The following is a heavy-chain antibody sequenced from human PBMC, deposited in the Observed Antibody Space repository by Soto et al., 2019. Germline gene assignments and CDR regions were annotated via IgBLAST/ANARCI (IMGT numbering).Heavy chain of an antibody. D-gene: IGHD1-26*01. CDR2: ISWDGGST. J-gene: IGHJ6*02. Sequence: PGGSLRLSCAASGFTFDDYTMHWVRQAPGKGLEWVSLISWDGGSTYYADSVKGRFTISRDNSKNSLYLQMNSLRTEDTALYYCAKDIAGANYYYGMDVWGQGTTVTSP. CDR3: AKDIAGANYYYGMDV. V-gene: IGHV3-43*01. CDR1: GFTFDDYT.